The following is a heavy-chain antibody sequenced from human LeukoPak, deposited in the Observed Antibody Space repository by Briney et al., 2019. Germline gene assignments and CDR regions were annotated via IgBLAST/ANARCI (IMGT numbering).Heavy chain of an antibody. CDR3: ARDGDGYNLD. CDR1: GYTFTGYY. D-gene: IGHD5-24*01. Sequence: GASVKVSCKASGYTFTGYYLHWVRQAPAQGLEWVGGINSNNGDTHYAQNFQGRVTMTRDTSISTAYMELSRLGSDDTAVYYCARDGDGYNLDWGQGTLVTVSS. J-gene: IGHJ4*02. CDR2: INSNNGDT. V-gene: IGHV1-2*02.